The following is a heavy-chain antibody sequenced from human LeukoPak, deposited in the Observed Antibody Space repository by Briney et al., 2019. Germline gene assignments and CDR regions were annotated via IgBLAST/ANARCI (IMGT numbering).Heavy chain of an antibody. CDR1: GFTFSSYG. D-gene: IGHD3-10*01. V-gene: IGHV3-30*18. J-gene: IGHJ4*02. CDR2: ISYDGSNK. CDR3: AKDPFYGSGSYIDY. Sequence: GRSLRLSCAASGFTFSSYGMHWVRQAPGKGLEWVAVISYDGSNKYYADSVKGRFTISRDNSKNTLYLQMNSLGAEDTAVYYCAKDPFYGSGSYIDYWGQGTLVTVSS.